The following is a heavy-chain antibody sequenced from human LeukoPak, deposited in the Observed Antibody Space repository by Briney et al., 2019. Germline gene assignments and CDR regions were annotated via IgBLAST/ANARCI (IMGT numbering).Heavy chain of an antibody. CDR2: ISSNGGST. CDR3: ARGDSSGYYYNLFDY. Sequence: PGGSLRLSCTASGFTFSSYSMNWVRQAPGKGLEYVSAISSNGGSTYYANSVKGRFTISRDNSKNTLYLQMGSLRAEDMAVYYCARGDSSGYYYNLFDYWGQGTLVTVSS. CDR1: GFTFSSYS. D-gene: IGHD3-22*01. V-gene: IGHV3-64*01. J-gene: IGHJ4*02.